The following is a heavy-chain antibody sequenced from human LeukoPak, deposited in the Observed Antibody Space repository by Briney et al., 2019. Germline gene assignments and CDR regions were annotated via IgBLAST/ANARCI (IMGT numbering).Heavy chain of an antibody. Sequence: SVKVSCKASGGTFSSYAISWVRQAPGQGLEWMGGIIPIFGTANYAQKFQGGVTITADESTSTAYMELSSLRSEDTAVYYCAGYYGSGEYYFDYWGQGTLVTVSS. CDR3: AGYYGSGEYYFDY. V-gene: IGHV1-69*13. CDR1: GGTFSSYA. D-gene: IGHD3-10*01. CDR2: IIPIFGTA. J-gene: IGHJ4*02.